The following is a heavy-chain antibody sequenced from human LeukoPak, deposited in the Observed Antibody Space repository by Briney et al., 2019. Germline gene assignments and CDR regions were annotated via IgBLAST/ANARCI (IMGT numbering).Heavy chain of an antibody. J-gene: IGHJ4*02. V-gene: IGHV1-2*02. D-gene: IGHD2-15*01. CDR3: ARGSENPPFVY. CDR2: INPNSGAT. Sequence: ASVKVSCKTSGYTFTGYYIHWVRQAPGQGREWMGWINPNSGATQYAQKFQGRVTMTRDTSISTAYMELSSLRSDDTAVYYCARGSENPPFVYWGQGTLVTVSS. CDR1: GYTFTGYY.